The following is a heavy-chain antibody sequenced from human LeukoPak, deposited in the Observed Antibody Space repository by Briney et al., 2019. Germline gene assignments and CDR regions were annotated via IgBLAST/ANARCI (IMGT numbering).Heavy chain of an antibody. CDR3: ARDLSPAHF. D-gene: IGHD2/OR15-2a*01. J-gene: IGHJ4*02. Sequence: TGGSLRLSXAASGFTFSTYWMHWVRQAPGKGLVWVSRVNGDGTSTVYADSVKGRFTISRDNAKNTLYLQMNSLRAEDTAVYYCARDLSPAHFWGQGTLVTVSS. V-gene: IGHV3-74*01. CDR1: GFTFSTYW. CDR2: VNGDGTST.